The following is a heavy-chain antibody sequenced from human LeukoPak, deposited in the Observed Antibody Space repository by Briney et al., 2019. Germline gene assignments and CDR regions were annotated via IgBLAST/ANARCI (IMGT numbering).Heavy chain of an antibody. CDR2: IRHDESSK. CDR1: GFTFRSYG. CDR3: AKQMGRNPQSNFDY. Sequence: GGSLRLSCAASGFTFRSYGMYWVRQAPGKGLEWVEDIRHDESSKYYADTVKGRFTISRDNSKNTLYLQMNSLRADDTAVYYCAKQMGRNPQSNFDYWGQGTLVTVSS. V-gene: IGHV3-30*02. J-gene: IGHJ4*02. D-gene: IGHD1-14*01.